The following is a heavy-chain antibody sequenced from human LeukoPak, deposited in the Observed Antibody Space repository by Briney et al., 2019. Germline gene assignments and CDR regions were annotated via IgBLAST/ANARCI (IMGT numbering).Heavy chain of an antibody. D-gene: IGHD3-3*01. V-gene: IGHV3-23*01. Sequence: PGGSLRLACAASGFTFSSYAMSWVRQAPGKGLEWVSAISGSGGSTYYADSVKGRFTISRDNSKNTLYLQMNSLRAEDTAVYYCAKAPITIFGVVTPTFDYWGQGTLVSVSS. J-gene: IGHJ4*02. CDR1: GFTFSSYA. CDR2: ISGSGGST. CDR3: AKAPITIFGVVTPTFDY.